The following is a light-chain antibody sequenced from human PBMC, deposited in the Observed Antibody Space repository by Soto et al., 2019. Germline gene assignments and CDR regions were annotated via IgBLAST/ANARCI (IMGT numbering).Light chain of an antibody. CDR2: DNN. CDR3: GTWDDSLRTWV. V-gene: IGLV1-51*01. J-gene: IGLJ3*02. CDR1: SSNIGKNY. Sequence: QSVLTQPPSASGTPGQRVNISCSGGSSNIGKNYVSWYQQLPGGAPKLLIYDNNKRPSVISDRFSGSKSGTSATLGITGLQTGDEADFYCGTWDDSLRTWVFGGGTKLTVL.